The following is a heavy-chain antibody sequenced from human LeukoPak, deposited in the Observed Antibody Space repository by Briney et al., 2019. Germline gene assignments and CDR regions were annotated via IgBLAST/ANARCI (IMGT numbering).Heavy chain of an antibody. D-gene: IGHD6-6*01. CDR1: GGSLSSSGYY. Sequence: SGTLSLTCTVSGGSLSSSGYYWGWVRQPPGKGLEWLGNIYYSGRTYYNPSLKSRVTISVDTSQNQFSVKLSSVTAADTAVYYCTRTKLIAAPPDYWGQGTLVTVSS. CDR2: IYYSGRT. V-gene: IGHV4-39*01. CDR3: TRTKLIAAPPDY. J-gene: IGHJ4*02.